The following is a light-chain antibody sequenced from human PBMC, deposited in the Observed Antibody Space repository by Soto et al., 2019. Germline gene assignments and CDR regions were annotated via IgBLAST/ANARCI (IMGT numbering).Light chain of an antibody. J-gene: IGLJ2*01. CDR3: QSYDSSLSAVV. CDR2: GNS. V-gene: IGLV1-40*01. Sequence: QSVPTQPPSVSGAPGQRVTISCTGSSSNIGAGYDGHWYQQLPGTAPKLLIYGNSNRPSGVPDRFSGSKSGTSASLAITGLQAEDEADYYCQSYDSSLSAVVFGGGTKLTVL. CDR1: SSNIGAGYD.